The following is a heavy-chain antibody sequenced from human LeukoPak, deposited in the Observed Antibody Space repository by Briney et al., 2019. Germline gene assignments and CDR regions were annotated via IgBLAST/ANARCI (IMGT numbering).Heavy chain of an antibody. V-gene: IGHV3-23*01. CDR3: AKDVGFCSGDSCSFFDY. D-gene: IGHD2-15*01. J-gene: IGHJ4*02. CDR1: GFVFSNFG. Sequence: GGSLRLSCAASGFVFSNFGMTWVRQAPGKGLEWVSTTSAGGEDKHYADSVKGRFTISRDNSKNTLYLQMNTLRAEDTALYYCAKDVGFCSGDSCSFFDYWGQGDLVTVSS. CDR2: TSAGGEDK.